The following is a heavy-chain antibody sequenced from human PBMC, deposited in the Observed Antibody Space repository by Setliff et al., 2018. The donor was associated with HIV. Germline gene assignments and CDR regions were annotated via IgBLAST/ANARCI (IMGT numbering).Heavy chain of an antibody. Sequence: PGGSLRLSCAGSGFTFSSYWMSWVRQAPGKGLEWVANIKQDGSEKYYVESVEGRFTISRDNANNSLYLQMNSLRAEDTAVYYCARGARGYSYGWGQGTLVTVSS. J-gene: IGHJ4*02. CDR2: IKQDGSEK. D-gene: IGHD5-18*01. CDR3: ARGARGYSYG. CDR1: GFTFSSYW. V-gene: IGHV3-7*01.